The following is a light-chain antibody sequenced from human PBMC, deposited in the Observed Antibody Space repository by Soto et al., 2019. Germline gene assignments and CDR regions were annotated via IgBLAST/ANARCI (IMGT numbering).Light chain of an antibody. V-gene: IGLV2-8*01. CDR2: EVS. CDR3: SSYTDRNNLV. CDR1: SSDVGKYDY. Sequence: QSALTQPPSASGSPGQSVTISCTGTSSDVGKYDYVSWFQHHPGKAPKLIIYEVSKRPSGVPDRFSGSKSGSTASLTVSGLQTEDEADYYCSSYTDRNNLVFGTGTKLTVL. J-gene: IGLJ1*01.